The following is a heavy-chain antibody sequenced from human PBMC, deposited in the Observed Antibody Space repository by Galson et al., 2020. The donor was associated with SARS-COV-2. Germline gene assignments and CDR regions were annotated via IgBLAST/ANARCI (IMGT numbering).Heavy chain of an antibody. CDR1: GFTFSSYS. D-gene: IGHD3-16*02. V-gene: IGHV3-21*01. J-gene: IGHJ6*02. CDR3: ARGLRLGELSDYYYYGMDV. CDR2: ISSSSSYI. Sequence: AGGSLRLSCAASGFTFSSYSMNWVRQAPGKGLEWVSSISSSSSYIYYADSVKGRFTISRDNAKNSLYLQMNSLRAEDTAVYYCARGLRLGELSDYYYYGMDVWGQGTTVTVSS.